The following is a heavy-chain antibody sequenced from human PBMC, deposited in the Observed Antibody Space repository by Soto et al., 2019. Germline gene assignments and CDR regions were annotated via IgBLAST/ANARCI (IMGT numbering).Heavy chain of an antibody. V-gene: IGHV3-21*01. CDR3: ARAGYCGGGSCYSRNWFDP. D-gene: IGHD2-15*01. J-gene: IGHJ5*02. CDR2: ISSSSSYI. CDR1: GFTFSSYS. Sequence: PGGSLRLSCAASGFTFSSYSMNWVRQAPGKGLEWVSSISSSSSYIYYADSVKGRFTISRDNAKNSLYLQMNSLRAEDTAVYYCARAGYCGGGSCYSRNWFDPWGQGTLVTVSS.